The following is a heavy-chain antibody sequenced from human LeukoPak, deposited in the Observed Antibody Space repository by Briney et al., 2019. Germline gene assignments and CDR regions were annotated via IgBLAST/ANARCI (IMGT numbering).Heavy chain of an antibody. V-gene: IGHV5-51*01. J-gene: IGHJ4*02. CDR3: ARPSYGASDY. CDR2: IYPDDSRT. D-gene: IGHD4-17*01. CDR1: GYRFTKSW. Sequence: GESLKISCKGSGYRFTKSWIGWVRQMPGKGLEWLGIIYPDDSRTRYSPSFQGQVTMSVNKSISTAYLQWSSLKASDTAMYYCARPSYGASDYWGQGTLVTVSS.